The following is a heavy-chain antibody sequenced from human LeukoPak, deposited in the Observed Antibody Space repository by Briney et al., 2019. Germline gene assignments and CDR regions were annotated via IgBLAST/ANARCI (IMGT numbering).Heavy chain of an antibody. V-gene: IGHV4-31*03. CDR1: RGSITIDTYY. J-gene: IGHJ4*02. CDR2: IYYGGST. CDR3: AGGFDSRKVGY. Sequence: PSQTLSLTCSVSRGSITIDTYYCNWIRQLPGKGLGWIGYIYYGGSTDYNPSLQSRVTISVDTSKKQFSLSLSSVTAADTAVYYCAGGFDSRKVGYWGQGTLVTVSS. D-gene: IGHD6-13*01.